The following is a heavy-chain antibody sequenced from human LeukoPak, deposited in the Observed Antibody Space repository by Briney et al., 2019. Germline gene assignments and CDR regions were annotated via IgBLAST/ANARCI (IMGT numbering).Heavy chain of an antibody. CDR3: AKGVGIAAAGDYFDY. J-gene: IGHJ4*02. V-gene: IGHV3-23*01. Sequence: SGGPLRLSCAASGFTFSSYAMSWVRQAPGKGLEWVSAISGSGGSTYYADSVKGRFTISRDNSKNTLYLQMNSLRAEDTAVYYCAKGVGIAAAGDYFDYWGQGTLVTVSS. CDR1: GFTFSSYA. D-gene: IGHD6-13*01. CDR2: ISGSGGST.